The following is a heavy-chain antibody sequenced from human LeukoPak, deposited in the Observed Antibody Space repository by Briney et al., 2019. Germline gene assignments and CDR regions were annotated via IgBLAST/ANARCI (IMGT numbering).Heavy chain of an antibody. CDR3: ARDQAYSGSYPDY. J-gene: IGHJ4*02. V-gene: IGHV3-64*01. D-gene: IGHD1-26*01. CDR2: ISSNGGST. CDR1: GFIFSTYA. Sequence: GGSLRLSCAASGFIFSTYAMHWVRQAPGKGLEYISSISSNGGSTYYANSVKGRFTISRDNSKNTLFLQMGSLRAEDMAVYYCARDQAYSGSYPDYWGQGTLVTVSS.